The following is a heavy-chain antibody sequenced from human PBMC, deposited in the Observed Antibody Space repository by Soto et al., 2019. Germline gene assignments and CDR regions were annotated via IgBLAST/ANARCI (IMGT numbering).Heavy chain of an antibody. CDR2: ISGSCGST. Sequence: EVQLLESGGGLVQPGVSLRLSCAASGFTFSSYAMSWVRQAPGKGLEWFSAISGSCGSTYYADSVQGRFTISSDNSKNTLYLQMNSLRADDTDVYYGAKGGANIVVVPAAMPGYSYYGMDVGVQGTTVTVSS. J-gene: IGHJ6*02. CDR3: AKGGANIVVVPAAMPGYSYYGMDV. D-gene: IGHD2-2*01. V-gene: IGHV3-23*01. CDR1: GFTFSSYA.